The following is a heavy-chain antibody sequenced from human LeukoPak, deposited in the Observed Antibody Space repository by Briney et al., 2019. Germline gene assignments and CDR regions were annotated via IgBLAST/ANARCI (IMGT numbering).Heavy chain of an antibody. D-gene: IGHD3-10*01. CDR1: GGSISSDY. Sequence: SETLSLTCTVSGGSISSDYWSWIRQPPGKGLEWIGNIYYSGSTNYSPSLKSRVTISVDTSKKHFSLKLSSVTAADTAVYYCAKRGWFGELLPFDYWGQGTLVTVSS. CDR3: AKRGWFGELLPFDY. J-gene: IGHJ4*02. V-gene: IGHV4-59*08. CDR2: IYYSGST.